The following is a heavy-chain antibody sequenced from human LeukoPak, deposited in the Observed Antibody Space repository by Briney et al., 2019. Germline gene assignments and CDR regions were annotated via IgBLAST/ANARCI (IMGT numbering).Heavy chain of an antibody. CDR3: AREMDVAVAGTAFFDY. J-gene: IGHJ4*02. Sequence: PSETLSLTCTVSGGSISSGDYYWSWIRQPPGKGLEWIGYIYYSGSTYYNPSLKSRITISVDTSKNQFSLKLSSVTAADTAVYYCAREMDVAVAGTAFFDYWGQGTLVTVSS. CDR2: IYYSGST. CDR1: GGSISSGDYY. V-gene: IGHV4-30-4*08. D-gene: IGHD6-19*01.